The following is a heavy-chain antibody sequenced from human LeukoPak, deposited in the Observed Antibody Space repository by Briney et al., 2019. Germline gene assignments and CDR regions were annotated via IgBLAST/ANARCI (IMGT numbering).Heavy chain of an antibody. CDR2: IYTSGST. D-gene: IGHD6-19*01. Sequence: SETLSLTCTVSGGSISSYYWSWIRQPAGKGLEWIGRIYTSGSTNYNPSLKSRVTMSVDTSKNQFSLKLSSVTAADTAVYYCARDGGRIAVAGTNWFDPWGQGTLVTVSS. CDR1: GGSISSYY. J-gene: IGHJ5*02. V-gene: IGHV4-4*07. CDR3: ARDGGRIAVAGTNWFDP.